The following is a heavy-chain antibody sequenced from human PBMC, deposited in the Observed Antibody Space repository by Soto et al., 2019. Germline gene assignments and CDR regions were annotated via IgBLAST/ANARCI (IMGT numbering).Heavy chain of an antibody. V-gene: IGHV3-30-3*02. CDR3: ARGLRVQLTEWDYYGMDV. J-gene: IGHJ6*02. CDR2: ISYDGSNK. CDR1: GVTFSSYA. D-gene: IGHD2-8*01. Sequence: GGSLGLSCAASGVTFSSYAMHWVRQAPGKGLEWVAVISYDGSNKYYADSVKGRFTISRDNSKNTLYLQMNSLRAEDTAVYYCARGLRVQLTEWDYYGMDVWGQGTTVTVSS.